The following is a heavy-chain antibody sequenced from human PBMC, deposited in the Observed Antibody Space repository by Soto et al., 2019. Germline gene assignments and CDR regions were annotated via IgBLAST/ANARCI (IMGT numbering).Heavy chain of an antibody. Sequence: PSETLSLTCTVSGGSISSGDYYWSWIRQPPGKGLEWIGYIYYSGSTYYNPSLKSRVTISVDTSKNQFSLKLSSVTAADTAVYYCAKYMVREVIIPSRPFFAYWGQGPLVPASP. V-gene: IGHV4-30-4*01. J-gene: IGHJ4*02. CDR1: GGSISSGDYY. CDR3: AKYMVREVIIPSRPFFAY. CDR2: IYYSGST. D-gene: IGHD3-10*01.